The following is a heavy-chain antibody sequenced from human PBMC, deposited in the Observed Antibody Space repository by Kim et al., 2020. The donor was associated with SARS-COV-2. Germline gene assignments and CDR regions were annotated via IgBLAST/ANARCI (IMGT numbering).Heavy chain of an antibody. CDR2: ISSSGSTI. CDR3: ARVRQQDYYDSSGYYYGFDYYGMDV. CDR1: GFTFSDYY. V-gene: IGHV3-11*04. Sequence: GGSLRLSCAASGFTFSDYYMSWIRQAPGKGLEWVSYISSSGSTIYYADSVKGRFTISRDNAKNSLYLQMNSLRAEDTAVYYCARVRQQDYYDSSGYYYGFDYYGMDVWGQGTTVTVSS. J-gene: IGHJ6*02. D-gene: IGHD3-22*01.